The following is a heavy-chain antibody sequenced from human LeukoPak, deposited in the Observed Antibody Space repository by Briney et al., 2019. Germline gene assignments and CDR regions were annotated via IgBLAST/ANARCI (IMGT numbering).Heavy chain of an antibody. D-gene: IGHD2-2*02. Sequence: PSETLSLTCTVSGGSISSYYWSWIRQPPGKGLEWIGYIYYSGSTNYNPSLKSRVTISVDTSKNQFSLKLSSVTAADTAVYYCTSSYCSSTSCYKGENWFDPWGQGTLVTVSS. CDR3: TSSYCSSTSCYKGENWFDP. V-gene: IGHV4-59*01. CDR2: IYYSGST. CDR1: GGSISSYY. J-gene: IGHJ5*02.